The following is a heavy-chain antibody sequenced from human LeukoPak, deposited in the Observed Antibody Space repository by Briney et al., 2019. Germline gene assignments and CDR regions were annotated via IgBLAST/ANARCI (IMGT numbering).Heavy chain of an antibody. Sequence: GGSVSLLCATCGFLLRDYSMLGVPRARGKARECVAVISHDWCSKFSAVSVKGRFTISRDNSKNTRYLPMTSLRAEDTAVYYCARGEFARSSFGPYCGGDCSSGQHWGQGTLVTVSS. D-gene: IGHD2-21*02. V-gene: IGHV3-30*17. CDR1: GFLLRDYS. J-gene: IGHJ1*01. CDR3: ARGEFARSSFGPYCGGDCSSGQH. CDR2: ISHDWCSK.